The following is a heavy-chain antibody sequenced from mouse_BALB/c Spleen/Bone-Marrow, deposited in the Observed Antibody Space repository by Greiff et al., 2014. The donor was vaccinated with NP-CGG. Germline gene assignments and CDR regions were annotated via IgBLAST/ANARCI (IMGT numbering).Heavy chain of an antibody. CDR3: AAYYYGSSQFAY. Sequence: DVKLQESXAELVKPGASVKLSCTASGFNIKDTYMHWVKQRPEQGLEWIGRIDPANGNTKYDPKFQGKATITADTSSNTAYLQLSSLTSEDTAVYYCAAYYYGSSQFAYWGQGTLVTVSA. J-gene: IGHJ3*01. CDR2: IDPANGNT. V-gene: IGHV14-3*02. CDR1: GFNIKDTY. D-gene: IGHD1-1*01.